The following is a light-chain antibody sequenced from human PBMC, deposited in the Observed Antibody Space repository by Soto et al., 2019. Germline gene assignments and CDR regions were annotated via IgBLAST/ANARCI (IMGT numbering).Light chain of an antibody. CDR2: GAS. J-gene: IGKJ1*01. CDR3: QQYSSSPST. Sequence: EIVLTQSPGTLSFSPGERATLSCRASQSVSSSYSAWYQQKPGQAPRPLIYGASSTAIGIPGRFSGSGSVTGFTLTISRLEPEDFAVYYCQQYSSSPSTFGQGTKVEIK. CDR1: QSVSSSY. V-gene: IGKV3-20*01.